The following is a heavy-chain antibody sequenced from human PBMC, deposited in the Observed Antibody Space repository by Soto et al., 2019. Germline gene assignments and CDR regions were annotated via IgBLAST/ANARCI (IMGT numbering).Heavy chain of an antibody. CDR1: GGSISSYY. V-gene: IGHV4-4*07. CDR2: IYTSGST. CDR3: AREVTIVRGANTLLGYYYYGMDV. D-gene: IGHD3-10*01. J-gene: IGHJ6*02. Sequence: SETLSLTCTVSGGSISSYYWSWIRQPAGKGLEWIGRIYTSGSTNYNPSLKSRVTMSVDTSKNQFSLKLSSVTAADTAVYYCAREVTIVRGANTLLGYYYYGMDVWGQGTTVTVSS.